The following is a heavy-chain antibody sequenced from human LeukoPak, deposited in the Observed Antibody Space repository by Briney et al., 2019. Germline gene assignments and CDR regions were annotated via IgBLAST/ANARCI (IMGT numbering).Heavy chain of an antibody. J-gene: IGHJ3*02. CDR1: GGTFSSYA. D-gene: IGHD3-22*01. CDR2: IIPIFGTA. V-gene: IGHV1-69*13. Sequence: ASVKLSCKASGGTFSSYAISWERQAPGQGLEWMGGIIPIFGTANYAQKFQGRVTITADESTSTAYMELSSLRSEDTAVYYCDVYYDSSGSHYDAFDIWGQGTMVTVSS. CDR3: DVYYDSSGSHYDAFDI.